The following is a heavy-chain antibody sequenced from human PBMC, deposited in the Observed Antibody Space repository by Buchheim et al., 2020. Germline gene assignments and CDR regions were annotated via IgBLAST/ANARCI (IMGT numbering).Heavy chain of an antibody. D-gene: IGHD6-13*01. CDR3: ARGGLIAAAGPFAY. Sequence: QVQLQQWGAGLLKPSETLSLTCAVYGGSFSGYYWSWIRQPPGKGLEWIGEINHSGSTNYNPSLNSRVTMSVDTSKNQFSMNLSSVTAADTAVYYCARGGLIAAAGPFAYWGQGTL. CDR2: INHSGST. V-gene: IGHV4-34*01. J-gene: IGHJ4*02. CDR1: GGSFSGYY.